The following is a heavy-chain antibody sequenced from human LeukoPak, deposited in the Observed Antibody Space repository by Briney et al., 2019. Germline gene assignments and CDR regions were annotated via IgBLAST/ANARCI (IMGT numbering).Heavy chain of an antibody. V-gene: IGHV3-48*03. J-gene: IGHJ4*02. CDR3: ARVSQYRASSRWYYFDY. D-gene: IGHD6-19*01. CDR1: GFTFSSYE. CDR2: ISSSGSTI. Sequence: GGSLRLSCAASGFTFSSYEMNWVRQAPGKGLEWVSYISSSGSTIYYADSVKGRFTISRDNAKNSLYLQMNSLRAEDTAVYYCARVSQYRASSRWYYFDYWGQGTLVTVSS.